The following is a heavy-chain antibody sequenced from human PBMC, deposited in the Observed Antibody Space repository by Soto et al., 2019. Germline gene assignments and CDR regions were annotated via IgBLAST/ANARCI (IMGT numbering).Heavy chain of an antibody. D-gene: IGHD5-12*01. Sequence: EVRLLESGGGLIQPGGSLRLSCAASGFTFSSYVMSWVRQALGTGLEWVSGISGSGTNTYYADSVKGRFTISRDNSKNTLYLQMTSLRAEDTAEYYCAKDNSPYSGYNSFDYWGEGTLVTVSS. CDR1: GFTFSSYV. V-gene: IGHV3-23*01. CDR3: AKDNSPYSGYNSFDY. CDR2: ISGSGTNT. J-gene: IGHJ4*02.